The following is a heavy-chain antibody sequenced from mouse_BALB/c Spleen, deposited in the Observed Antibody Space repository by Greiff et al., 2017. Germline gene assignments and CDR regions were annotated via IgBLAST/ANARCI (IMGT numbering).Heavy chain of an antibody. CDR3: ARSITTARYFDY. CDR1: GFSLTSYG. D-gene: IGHD1-2*01. J-gene: IGHJ2*01. CDR2: IWSGGST. V-gene: IGHV2-2*02. Sequence: VQLQQSGPGLVQPSQSLSITCTVSGFSLTSYGVHWVRQSPGKGLEWLGVIWSGGSTDYNAAFISRLSISKDNSKSQVFFKMNSLQANDTPIYYCARSITTARYFDYWGQGTTLTVSS.